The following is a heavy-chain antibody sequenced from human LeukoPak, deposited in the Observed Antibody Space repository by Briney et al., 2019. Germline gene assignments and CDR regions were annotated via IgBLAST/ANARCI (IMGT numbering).Heavy chain of an antibody. J-gene: IGHJ3*02. CDR1: GFTFSTYW. CDR2: INSDGSTT. CDR3: ARESVDTAMVSAFDI. D-gene: IGHD5-18*01. V-gene: IGHV3-74*01. Sequence: GGSLRLSCAASGFTFSTYWMYWVRQGPGKGLAWVSRINSDGSTTDYADSVKGRFTISRDNSKNTLYLQMNSLRAEDTAVYYCARESVDTAMVSAFDIWGQGTMVTVSS.